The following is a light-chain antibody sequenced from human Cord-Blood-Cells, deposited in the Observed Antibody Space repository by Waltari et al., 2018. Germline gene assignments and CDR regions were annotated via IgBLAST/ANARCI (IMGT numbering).Light chain of an antibody. V-gene: IGKV3-11*01. CDR2: DAS. CDR1: PSVSSY. Sequence: EIVLTQSPATLSLSPGERATLSCRASPSVSSYLAWYQQKPGQAPRLLIYDASNRATGIPARFSGSGSGTDFTLTISSLEPGDFAVYYCQQRSNWPPITFGQGTRLEIK. J-gene: IGKJ5*01. CDR3: QQRSNWPPIT.